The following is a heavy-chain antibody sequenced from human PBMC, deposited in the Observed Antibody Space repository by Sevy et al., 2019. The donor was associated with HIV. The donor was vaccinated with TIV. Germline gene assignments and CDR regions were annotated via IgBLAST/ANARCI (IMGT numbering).Heavy chain of an antibody. CDR1: GFIFSDYY. J-gene: IGHJ6*02. V-gene: IGHV3-11*06. CDR3: ARGKGRFLEWLLSPDGMDV. CDR2: ISGSGSYI. D-gene: IGHD3-3*01. Sequence: GGSLRLSCAASGFIFSDYYMTWIRQAPGKGLECVSYISGSGSYINDADSVKGRFTISRDNAKNSLYLQMNSLRAEDTRVYYCARGKGRFLEWLLSPDGMDVWGQGTTVTVSS.